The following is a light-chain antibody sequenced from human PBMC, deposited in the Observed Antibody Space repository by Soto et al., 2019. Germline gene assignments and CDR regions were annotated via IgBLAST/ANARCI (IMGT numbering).Light chain of an antibody. J-gene: IGLJ1*01. Sequence: QAVVTQPSSLSASPGASASLTCTLRSGINVGTYRIYWFQQKPGSPPQYLLRYRSDSDKQQGSGVTSRFSASKDASANAGILVISGLQSDDEADYYCMIWHSSADVFGSGTKLTVL. CDR2: YRSDSDK. V-gene: IGLV5-45*03. CDR3: MIWHSSADV. CDR1: SGINVGTYR.